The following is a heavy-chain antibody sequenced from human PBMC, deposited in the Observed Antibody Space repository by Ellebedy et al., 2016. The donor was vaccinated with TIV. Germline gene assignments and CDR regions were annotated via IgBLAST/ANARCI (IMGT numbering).Heavy chain of an antibody. D-gene: IGHD2-21*02. CDR2: IKEDGSET. Sequence: GESLKISCAASEFTLRNYWMTWVRQAPGKGLEWVASIKEDGSETSYMDSLRGRFTISRDNAKNSVYLQMNSLRDEDTAVYYCARAIGVADCSWGQGTLVTVSS. J-gene: IGHJ5*02. V-gene: IGHV3-7*01. CDR1: EFTLRNYW. CDR3: ARAIGVADCS.